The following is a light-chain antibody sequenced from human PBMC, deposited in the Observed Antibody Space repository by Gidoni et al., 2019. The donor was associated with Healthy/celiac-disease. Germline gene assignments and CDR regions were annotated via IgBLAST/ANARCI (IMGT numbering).Light chain of an antibody. CDR3: QQYDNLLFT. Sequence: DIQITQSPSSLSASVGDRVTITCQPSQDISNYLNWYQQKQGKAPKLLIYDSTNLETVVPSRCSGSGSGTDFTFTISSLQPEVIATYYCQQYDNLLFTFGPGTKVDIK. V-gene: IGKV1-33*01. J-gene: IGKJ3*01. CDR1: QDISNY. CDR2: DST.